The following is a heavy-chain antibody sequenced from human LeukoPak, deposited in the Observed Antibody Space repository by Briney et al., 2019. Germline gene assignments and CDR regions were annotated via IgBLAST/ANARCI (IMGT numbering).Heavy chain of an antibody. CDR3: ARAGGSTVSHSDY. J-gene: IGHJ4*02. D-gene: IGHD4-17*01. CDR1: GFTFSSYS. V-gene: IGHV3-21*01. CDR2: ISSSTSYI. Sequence: GGSLRLSCAASGFTFSSYSMNWIRQAPGKGLEWVSSISSSTSYIYYADSVKGRFTISKDNAKNSLYLQMNSLRAEDTAVHYCARAGGSTVSHSDYWGQGTLVTVSS.